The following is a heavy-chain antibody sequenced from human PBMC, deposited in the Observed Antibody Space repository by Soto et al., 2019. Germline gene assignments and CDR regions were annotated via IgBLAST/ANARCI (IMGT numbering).Heavy chain of an antibody. D-gene: IGHD2-2*01. V-gene: IGHV4-39*01. J-gene: IGHJ5*02. CDR3: ARLHCDSPNCVPLDP. CDR1: DGSIRDDRYY. CDR2: IYYSGTS. Sequence: QLQLQESGPGLVKPSETLSLTCTVSDGSIRDDRYYWGWIRQPPGKGLEWIGSIYYSGTSSYNPSLKSRVPMDLDTSKKQLSLRLSSVIAADPAVYYCARLHCDSPNCVPLDPWGQGTLVIVSS.